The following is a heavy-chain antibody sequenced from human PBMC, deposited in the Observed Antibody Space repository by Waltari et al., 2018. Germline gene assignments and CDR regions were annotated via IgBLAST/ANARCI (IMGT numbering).Heavy chain of an antibody. CDR2: IYNDGST. Sequence: EEQLVESGGRLVQSGGSLRLSCAASGFTVRDNYMTWVRQAPGKVFVWVSVIYNDGSTFYAESVKGRFTISREISRNEVSLQMHSVRGDDAGIYYCAREWSNATTWFGGYFDLWGQGTQVIVSS. J-gene: IGHJ4*02. V-gene: IGHV3-53*01. CDR3: AREWSNATTWFGGYFDL. CDR1: GFTVRDNY. D-gene: IGHD3-16*01.